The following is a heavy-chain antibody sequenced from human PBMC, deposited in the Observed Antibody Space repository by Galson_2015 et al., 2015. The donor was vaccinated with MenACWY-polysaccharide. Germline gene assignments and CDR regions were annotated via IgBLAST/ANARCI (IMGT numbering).Heavy chain of an antibody. Sequence: SLRLSCAASGFTFSSFAMSWVRQAPGKGLEWVSGISTSGAGTFYADSVKGRFTISRDNSKSTLYLQMNTLRVEDTAIYYCAMDCHNYGMDVCGHGTTVIVSS. CDR3: AMDCHNYGMDV. V-gene: IGHV3-23*01. CDR2: ISTSGAGT. J-gene: IGHJ6*02. CDR1: GFTFSSFA. D-gene: IGHD2-15*01.